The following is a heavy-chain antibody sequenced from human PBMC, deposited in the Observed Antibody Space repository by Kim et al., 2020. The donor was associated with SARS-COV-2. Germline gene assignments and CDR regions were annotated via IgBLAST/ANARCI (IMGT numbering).Heavy chain of an antibody. J-gene: IGHJ4*02. CDR3: VRLIRGSSDY. V-gene: IGHV4-39*01. D-gene: IGHD3-10*01. CDR2: IYYSGST. CDR1: GVAISSSSYS. Sequence: SETLSLTCSVSGVAISSSSYSWGWIRQPPGKGLEYIGTIYYSGSTYYNPSLKSRLTISVDTSKKQFSLKLSSVTAADTAVYYCVRLIRGSSDYWGQGTLVTVSS.